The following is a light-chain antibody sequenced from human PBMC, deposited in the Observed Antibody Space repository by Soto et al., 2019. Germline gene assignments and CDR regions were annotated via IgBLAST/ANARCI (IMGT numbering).Light chain of an antibody. CDR2: GAS. J-gene: IGKJ1*01. Sequence: EIVLTQSPGTLSLSPGERATLSCRASQSVSSSYLAWYQQKPGQAPRLLIYGASSRATVIPDRFSGSGSGTDFTLTISRLEPEDFAVYYCQQYGSSRGAFGQGTKVESK. CDR3: QQYGSSRGA. CDR1: QSVSSSY. V-gene: IGKV3-20*01.